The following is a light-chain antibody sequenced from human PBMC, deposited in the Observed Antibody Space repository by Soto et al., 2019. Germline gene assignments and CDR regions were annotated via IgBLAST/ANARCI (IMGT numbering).Light chain of an antibody. CDR3: QQYCISPPRT. J-gene: IGKJ4*01. Sequence: EIVLTQSPGTLSLSPGERATLSCRASQSVSSRYLAWYQQKPGQAPRLLIYGASSRATGIPDRFSGSGSGTAFTLTLSRLDPEYFAVYYCQQYCISPPRTCGGGTKVEIK. CDR1: QSVSSRY. V-gene: IGKV3-20*01. CDR2: GAS.